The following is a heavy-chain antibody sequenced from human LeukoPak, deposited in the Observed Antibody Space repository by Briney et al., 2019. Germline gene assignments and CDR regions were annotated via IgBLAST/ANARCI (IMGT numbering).Heavy chain of an antibody. V-gene: IGHV3-23*01. CDR3: AKPLVVVPAALFDY. CDR2: ISGSGGST. Sequence: GGSLRLSCAASGFTFSSYAMSWVRQAPGKGLEWVSAISGSGGSTYYADSVKGRFTISRDNSKNTLYLRMNSLRAEDTAVYYCAKPLVVVPAALFDYWGQGTLVTVSS. CDR1: GFTFSSYA. D-gene: IGHD2-2*01. J-gene: IGHJ4*02.